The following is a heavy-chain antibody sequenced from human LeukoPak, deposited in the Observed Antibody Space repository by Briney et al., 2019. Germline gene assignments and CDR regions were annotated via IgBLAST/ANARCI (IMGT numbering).Heavy chain of an antibody. CDR1: GGSFSGYY. J-gene: IGHJ6*03. CDR3: ARRYYDSWSGYSYYYYYMDV. D-gene: IGHD3-3*01. CDR2: INHSGST. Sequence: SETLSLTCAVYGGSFSGYYWSWIRQPPGKGLEWIGEINHSGSTNYNPSLKSRVTISADTSKNQFSLKLSSVTAADTAVYYCARRYYDSWSGYSYYYYYMDVWGKGTTVTVSS. V-gene: IGHV4-34*01.